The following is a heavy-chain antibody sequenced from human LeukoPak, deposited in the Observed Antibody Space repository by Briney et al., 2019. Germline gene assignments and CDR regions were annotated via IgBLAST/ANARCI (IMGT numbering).Heavy chain of an antibody. CDR2: ISSSGSTI. CDR3: ARAGSGRSPDWFDP. Sequence: GGSLRLSCAASGFTFSSYWMNWVRQAPGKGLEWVSYISSSGSTIYYADSVKGRFTISRDNAKNSLYLQMNSLRAEDTAVYYCARAGSGRSPDWFDPWGQGTLVTVSS. J-gene: IGHJ5*02. CDR1: GFTFSSYW. D-gene: IGHD1-26*01. V-gene: IGHV3-48*04.